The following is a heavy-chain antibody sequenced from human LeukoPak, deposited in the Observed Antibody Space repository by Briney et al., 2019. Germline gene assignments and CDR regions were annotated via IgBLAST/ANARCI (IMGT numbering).Heavy chain of an antibody. J-gene: IGHJ4*02. CDR3: AKDLDIVVVVAATEGFDY. Sequence: QPGGSLRLSCAASVITFSSYAMSWVRQAPGKGLEWVSAISGSGGITYYADSVKGRFTISRDNSKSTLYLQMNSLRAEDSAVYYCAKDLDIVVVVAATEGFDYWGQGTLVTVSS. CDR2: ISGSGGIT. V-gene: IGHV3-23*01. CDR1: VITFSSYA. D-gene: IGHD2-15*01.